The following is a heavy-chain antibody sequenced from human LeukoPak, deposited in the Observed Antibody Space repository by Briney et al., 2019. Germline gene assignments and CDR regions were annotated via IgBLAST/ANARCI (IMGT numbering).Heavy chain of an antibody. V-gene: IGHV3-23*01. J-gene: IGHJ5*02. CDR1: GFTFSSYA. D-gene: IGHD3-10*01. Sequence: GGSLRLSCAASGFTFSSYAMSWVRQAPGKGLEWVSAINGSGGSTYYADSVKGRFTISRDNSKNTLYLQMNSLRAEDTAVYYCAKGTYGSGSYRRFDPWGQGRPATVSS. CDR2: INGSGGST. CDR3: AKGTYGSGSYRRFDP.